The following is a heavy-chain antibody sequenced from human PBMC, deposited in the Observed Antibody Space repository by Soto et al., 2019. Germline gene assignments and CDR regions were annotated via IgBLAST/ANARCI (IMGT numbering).Heavy chain of an antibody. D-gene: IGHD6-19*01. CDR2: VFHTGTT. CDR1: GDSVSSPYY. V-gene: IGHV4-4*02. CDR3: ARSAGWYAVHS. J-gene: IGHJ4*02. Sequence: QVQLQESGPGLVKPSGTLSLTCGVSGDSVSSPYYWCWVRQPPGKGLEWIGEVFHTGTTSYNPSLRSRVTISMDKSLNQFSLDLSSVTAADTAVYYCARSAGWYAVHSWGPGTLVIV.